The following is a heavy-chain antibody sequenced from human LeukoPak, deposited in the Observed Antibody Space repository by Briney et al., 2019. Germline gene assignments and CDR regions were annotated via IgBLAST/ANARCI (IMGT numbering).Heavy chain of an antibody. CDR3: ARARYYDSSGYSYDAFDI. CDR1: GFTVSSYY. J-gene: IGHJ3*02. V-gene: IGHV3-53*04. Sequence: PGGSLRLSCAASGFTVSSYYMTWVRQAPGKGLEWVSVIYSGGSTYYADSVKGRFTISRHNSKNTLYLQMNSLRAEDTAVYYCARARYYDSSGYSYDAFDIWGQGTMVTVSS. CDR2: IYSGGST. D-gene: IGHD3-22*01.